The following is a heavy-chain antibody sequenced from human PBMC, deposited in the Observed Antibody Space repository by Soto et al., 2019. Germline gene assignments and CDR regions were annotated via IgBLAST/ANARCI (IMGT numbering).Heavy chain of an antibody. D-gene: IGHD1-1*01. Sequence: SETLSLTCTVSGGSISSYYWSWIRQPPGKGPEWIGYIYYSGSTNYNPSLKSRVTISVDTSKNQFSLKLSSVTAADTAVYYCARRYGCSFDYWGQGTLVTVSS. CDR3: ARRYGCSFDY. J-gene: IGHJ4*02. CDR1: GGSISSYY. CDR2: IYYSGST. V-gene: IGHV4-59*08.